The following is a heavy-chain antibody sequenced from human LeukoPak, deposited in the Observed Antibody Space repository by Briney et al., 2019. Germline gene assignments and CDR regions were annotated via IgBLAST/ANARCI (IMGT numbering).Heavy chain of an antibody. Sequence: AASVKVSCKASGYTFTDYYMHWVRQAPGQGLEWMGWINPNSGDTDYAQKFQGRVTMTRDTSISTAYMELNRLRSDDTAVYYCARRGDDTTTYYSYYYMDVWGKGTTVTISS. CDR1: GYTFTDYY. D-gene: IGHD2/OR15-2a*01. CDR3: ARRGDDTTTYYSYYYMDV. V-gene: IGHV1-2*02. J-gene: IGHJ6*03. CDR2: INPNSGDT.